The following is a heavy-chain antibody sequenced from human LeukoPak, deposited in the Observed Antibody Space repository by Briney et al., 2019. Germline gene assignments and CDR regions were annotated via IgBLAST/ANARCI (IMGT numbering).Heavy chain of an antibody. V-gene: IGHV3-9*03. Sequence: GGSLRLSCAASGFTFDDYSMHWVRQAPGKGLEWVSGISWNSDSIDYADSVKGRFIISRDNTKNSLYLEMNSLRPEDMALYYCAKDIASRRDGYFDLWGRGTLVTVSS. J-gene: IGHJ2*01. CDR2: ISWNSDSI. D-gene: IGHD1-1*01. CDR1: GFTFDDYS. CDR3: AKDIASRRDGYFDL.